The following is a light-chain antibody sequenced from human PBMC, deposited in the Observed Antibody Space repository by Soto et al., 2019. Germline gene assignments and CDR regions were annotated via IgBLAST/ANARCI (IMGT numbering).Light chain of an antibody. CDR2: AAS. Sequence: DIQMTQSPSSLSVSVGDRVTITCRASQSISSYLSWYQQKPGKAPKLLIYAASSLKSGVPSRFSGSGSGTDFTLTISSLQPEDFATYYCQQSYSTPKTFGQGTQVDIK. CDR3: QQSYSTPKT. V-gene: IGKV1-39*01. J-gene: IGKJ1*01. CDR1: QSISSY.